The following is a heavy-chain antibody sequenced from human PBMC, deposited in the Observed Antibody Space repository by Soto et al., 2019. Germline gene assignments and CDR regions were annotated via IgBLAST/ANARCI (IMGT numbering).Heavy chain of an antibody. CDR2: IWYDGSNK. Sequence: QVQLVESGGGVVQPGRSLRLSCAASGFTFSSYGVHWVRQAPGKGLEWVAVIWYDGSNKYYADSVKGRFTISRDNSKNTLYLQMNSLRAEDTAVYYCARERTSSGWYSCFDYWGQGTLVTVSS. D-gene: IGHD6-19*01. V-gene: IGHV3-33*01. J-gene: IGHJ4*02. CDR3: ARERTSSGWYSCFDY. CDR1: GFTFSSYG.